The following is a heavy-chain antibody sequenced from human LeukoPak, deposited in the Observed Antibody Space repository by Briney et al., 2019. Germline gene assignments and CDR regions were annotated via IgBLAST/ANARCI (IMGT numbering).Heavy chain of an antibody. Sequence: ASVKVSCKASGYTFTSYYMHWVRQAPGQGLEWMGIINPSGGSTSYAQKFQGRVTMTRDMSTSTVYMELSSLRSEDTAVYYCARAFAGGGFGELFYDNWGQGTLVTVSS. CDR2: INPSGGST. J-gene: IGHJ4*02. CDR3: ARAFAGGGFGELFYDN. CDR1: GYTFTSYY. V-gene: IGHV1-46*01. D-gene: IGHD3-10*01.